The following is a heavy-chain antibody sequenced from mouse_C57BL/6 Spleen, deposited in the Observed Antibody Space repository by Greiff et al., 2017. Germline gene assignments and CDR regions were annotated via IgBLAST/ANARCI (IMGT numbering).Heavy chain of an antibody. CDR1: GYAFSSSW. CDR2: IYPGDGDT. V-gene: IGHV1-82*01. CDR3: ARGGGYYYYAMDY. Sequence: QVQLQQSGPELVKPGASVKISCKASGYAFSSSWMNWVKQRPGKGLEWIGRIYPGDGDTNYNEKFKSKATLTVDKSSSTAYMQLSSLTSEDSAVYYCARGGGYYYYAMDYWGQGTSVTVSS. J-gene: IGHJ4*01. D-gene: IGHD2-3*01.